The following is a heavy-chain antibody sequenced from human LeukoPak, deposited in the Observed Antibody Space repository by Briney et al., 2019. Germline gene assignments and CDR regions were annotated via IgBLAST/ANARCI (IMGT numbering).Heavy chain of an antibody. CDR2: ISALNGNS. V-gene: IGHV1-18*01. CDR3: ARDRYCDSSSCYYFDY. J-gene: IGHJ4*02. CDR1: GYTFSTYG. D-gene: IGHD2-2*01. Sequence: ASVKVSCKASGYTFSTYGITWVRQAPGQGLEWMGWISALNGNSNSAEQIQDRFTMTTDTSTSTAYMELRSLRSDDTAMYYCARDRYCDSSSCYYFDYWGQGTLVTVSS.